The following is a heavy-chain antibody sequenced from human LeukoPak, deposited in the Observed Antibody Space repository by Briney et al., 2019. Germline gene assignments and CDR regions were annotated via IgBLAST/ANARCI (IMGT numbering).Heavy chain of an antibody. Sequence: SETLSLTCTVSGVSISSSYSYWGWIRQPPGMGLEWLGSIYYTGNTYYNASLKSRVTISADTSKNQFSLKLSSVTAADTAVYYCARLPGRMVRGVTRPMDVWGKGTTVIISS. CDR1: GVSISSSYSY. CDR2: IYYTGNT. J-gene: IGHJ6*03. CDR3: ARLPGRMVRGVTRPMDV. V-gene: IGHV4-39*07. D-gene: IGHD3-10*01.